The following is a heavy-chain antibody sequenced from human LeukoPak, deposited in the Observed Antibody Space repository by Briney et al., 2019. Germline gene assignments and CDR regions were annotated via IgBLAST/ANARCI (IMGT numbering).Heavy chain of an antibody. V-gene: IGHV4-61*02. CDR3: ARQVDP. CDR1: GGSISSGNYF. CDR2: ISTSGST. Sequence: SETLSLTCIVSGGSISSGNYFWTWIRQPAGKGLEWIGRISTSGSTNYNPSLKSRVTISIDTSKNQFSLEMSSVTAADTAVYYCARQVDPWGQGTLVTVSS. J-gene: IGHJ5*02.